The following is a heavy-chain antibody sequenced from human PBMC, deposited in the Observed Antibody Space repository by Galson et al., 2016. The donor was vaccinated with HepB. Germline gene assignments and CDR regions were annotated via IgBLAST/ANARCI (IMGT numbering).Heavy chain of an antibody. J-gene: IGHJ2*01. Sequence: SETLSLTCAVSGGSVSSDTWWSWVRQSPGKGLEWIAEAYHSGNSNYNPALQTRLIMLVDSSKNEISLKLTSVTAADTAVYYCAKNGPAHSGGWHFGLWGRGTLVTVSS. CDR1: GGSVSSDTW. V-gene: IGHV4-4*02. D-gene: IGHD6-25*01. CDR3: AKNGPAHSGGWHFGL. CDR2: AYHSGNS.